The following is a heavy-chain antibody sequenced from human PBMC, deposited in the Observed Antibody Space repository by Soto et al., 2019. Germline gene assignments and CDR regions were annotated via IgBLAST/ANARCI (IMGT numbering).Heavy chain of an antibody. D-gene: IGHD3-16*01. J-gene: IGHJ4*02. CDR3: ARDWSADVLPDY. Sequence: QVQLVQSGVEVRNPGASVKVSCKASGYTFTTYGISWVRQAPGQGLEWMGWISTYNGNTQFAQKFQGRVTMTTDTSTSTVYMELRSLTSDDTAVYYCARDWSADVLPDYWGQGTLVTVSS. V-gene: IGHV1-18*01. CDR1: GYTFTTYG. CDR2: ISTYNGNT.